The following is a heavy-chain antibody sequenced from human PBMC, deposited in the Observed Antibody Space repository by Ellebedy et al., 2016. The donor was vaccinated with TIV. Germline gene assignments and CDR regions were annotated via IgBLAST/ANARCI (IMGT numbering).Heavy chain of an antibody. CDR1: GFTFDDYA. J-gene: IGHJ4*02. D-gene: IGHD6-19*01. CDR2: ISWNSGSI. V-gene: IGHV3-9*01. CDR3: AKDIFGSGPGTQGGLDY. Sequence: SLKISCAASGFTFDDYAMHWVRQAPGKGLEWVSGISWNSGSIGYADSVKGRFTISRDNAKNSLYLQMNSLRAEDTALYYCAKDIFGSGPGTQGGLDYWGQGTLVTVSS.